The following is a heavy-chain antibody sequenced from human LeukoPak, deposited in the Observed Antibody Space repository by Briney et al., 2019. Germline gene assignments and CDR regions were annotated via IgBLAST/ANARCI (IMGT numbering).Heavy chain of an antibody. V-gene: IGHV4-59*01. Sequence: SETLSLTCTASGASISSSNWNWVRQAPGKGLEWIGYITFSGGTYYHPSLGSRVTISLDMSKNQFSLKLTSVTATDTAIYYCARDSVYATNWYDRWGQGTLVTVSS. J-gene: IGHJ5*02. CDR2: ITFSGGT. CDR1: GASISSSN. CDR3: ARDSVYATNWYDR. D-gene: IGHD2-8*01.